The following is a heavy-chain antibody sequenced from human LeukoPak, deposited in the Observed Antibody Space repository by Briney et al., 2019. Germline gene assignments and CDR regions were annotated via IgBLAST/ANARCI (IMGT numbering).Heavy chain of an antibody. J-gene: IGHJ4*02. V-gene: IGHV4-59*01. D-gene: IGHD4-17*01. CDR3: ARDHGEGFVY. CDR1: GVSISSYY. Sequence: SETLSLTCTVSGVSISSYYWSWIRQPPGKGLEWIGYIYYSGSTNYNPSLKSRVTISVDTSKNQFSLKLSSVTAADTAVYYCARDHGEGFVYWGQGTLVTVSS. CDR2: IYYSGST.